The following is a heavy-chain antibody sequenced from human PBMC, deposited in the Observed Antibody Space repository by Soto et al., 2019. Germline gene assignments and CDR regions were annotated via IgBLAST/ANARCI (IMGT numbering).Heavy chain of an antibody. V-gene: IGHV4-34*01. J-gene: IGHJ6*02. Sequence: SETLSLTCAVYGLSFSGYYWSWIRQPPGKGLEWIGEINHSGSTNYNPSLKSRVTISVDTSKNQFSLKLSSVTAADTAVYYCARATLCNYGYYYYGMDVWGQGTTVTVSS. CDR1: GLSFSGYY. CDR2: INHSGST. CDR3: ARATLCNYGYYYYGMDV. D-gene: IGHD4-4*01.